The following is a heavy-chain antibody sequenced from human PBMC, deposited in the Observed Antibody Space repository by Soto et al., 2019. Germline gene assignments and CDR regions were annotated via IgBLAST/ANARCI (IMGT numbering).Heavy chain of an antibody. CDR1: GFSLSTSGMC. Sequence: SGPTLVNPTQTLTLTCTFSGFSLSTSGMCVSWIRQPPGKALEWLALIDWDDDKYYSTSLKTRPTISKDTSKNQVVLTMTNMDPVDTATYYCARIPQGSQTYYYYGMDVWGQGTTVTVSS. J-gene: IGHJ6*02. CDR2: IDWDDDK. CDR3: ARIPQGSQTYYYYGMDV. V-gene: IGHV2-70*01.